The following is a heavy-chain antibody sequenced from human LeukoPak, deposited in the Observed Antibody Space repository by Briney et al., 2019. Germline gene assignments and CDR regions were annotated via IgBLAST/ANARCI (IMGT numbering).Heavy chain of an antibody. J-gene: IGHJ5*02. V-gene: IGHV3-23*01. CDR1: GFTFSSYA. CDR2: ISGSGGST. D-gene: IGHD3-22*01. Sequence: GGSLRLSCAASGFTFSSYAMSWVRQAPGKGLEWVSAISGSGGSTYYADSVKGRFTISRDNAKNSLYLQMNSLRAEDTAVYYCASNYAYYYDSSGYYTTWGQGTLVTVSS. CDR3: ASNYAYYYDSSGYYTT.